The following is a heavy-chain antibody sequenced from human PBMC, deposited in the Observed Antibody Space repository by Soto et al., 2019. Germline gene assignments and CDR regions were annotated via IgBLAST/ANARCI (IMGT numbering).Heavy chain of an antibody. CDR2: ISDDGHDT. Sequence: TGGSLRLSCAAFGFTFNNFAMSWVRQAPGKGLEWVSGISDDGHDTFYADSVRGRFTISRDNSKNTLYLQMNSLRAEDTAVYYCARDMRPGVWAPLGYWGQGTLVTVSS. CDR1: GFTFNNFA. CDR3: ARDMRPGVWAPLGY. D-gene: IGHD6-13*01. V-gene: IGHV3-23*01. J-gene: IGHJ4*02.